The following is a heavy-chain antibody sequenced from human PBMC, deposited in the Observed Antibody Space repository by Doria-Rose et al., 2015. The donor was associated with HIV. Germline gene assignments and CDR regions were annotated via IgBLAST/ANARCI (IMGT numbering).Heavy chain of an antibody. J-gene: IGHJ4*02. D-gene: IGHD6-13*01. Sequence: QESGPVLAKPTETLTLTCTVSGVSLSSPGMGVSWIRQPPGKALEWLVNIFSDDERSYKTSLKIRLTISRGTSKSQVVLTMTDMDPVDTATYYCARIKSSRWYHKYYFDFWGQGTLVIVSA. CDR1: GVSLSSPGMG. CDR3: ARIKSSRWYHKYYFDF. CDR2: IFSDDER. V-gene: IGHV2-26*01.